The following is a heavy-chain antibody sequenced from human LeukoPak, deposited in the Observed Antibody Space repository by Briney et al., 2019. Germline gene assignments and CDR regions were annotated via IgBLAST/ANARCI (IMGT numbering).Heavy chain of an antibody. D-gene: IGHD3-10*01. CDR2: ISGSGGGT. Sequence: PGGSLSLSGAASGFTFISYGMSWVRQAPGKGLEGVPGISGSGGGTYYADSVKGRFTISRDNSKNTLYLQMNSLRAEDTAVYYCAKAGGYGSGSYRNWFDPWGQGTLVTVSS. J-gene: IGHJ5*02. V-gene: IGHV3-23*01. CDR3: AKAGGYGSGSYRNWFDP. CDR1: GFTFISYG.